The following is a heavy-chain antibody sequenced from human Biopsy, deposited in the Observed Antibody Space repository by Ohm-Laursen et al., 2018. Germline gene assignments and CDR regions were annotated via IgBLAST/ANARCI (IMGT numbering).Heavy chain of an antibody. CDR2: VNPNSGAT. J-gene: IGHJ3*02. Sequence: ASVKVSCKASGYTFTGHSIHWVRQAPGQGVEWMGWVNPNSGATNYAQKFQGRVTMTSDTSISTAYIELRRLISDDTAVYFCARDRMVTIITLVRADTFDIWGQGTLVSVSS. CDR1: GYTFTGHS. CDR3: ARDRMVTIITLVRADTFDI. V-gene: IGHV1-2*02. D-gene: IGHD3-10*01.